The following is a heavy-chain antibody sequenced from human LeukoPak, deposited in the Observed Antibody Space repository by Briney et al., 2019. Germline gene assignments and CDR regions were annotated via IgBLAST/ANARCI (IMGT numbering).Heavy chain of an antibody. CDR1: GFTFNSYP. J-gene: IGHJ4*02. Sequence: GGSLRLSCAASGFTFNSYPMSWVRQAPWERLQWVSGISDSGGNTYYADSVKGRFTISRDNSNNTLSLQMNSLRAEDTAVYYCAKDVPPNSWGQGTLVTVSS. D-gene: IGHD2-2*01. V-gene: IGHV3-23*01. CDR3: AKDVPPNS. CDR2: ISDSGGNT.